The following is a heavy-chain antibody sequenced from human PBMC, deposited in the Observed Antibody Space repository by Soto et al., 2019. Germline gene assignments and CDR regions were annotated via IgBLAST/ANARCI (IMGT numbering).Heavy chain of an antibody. CDR2: IYYSGST. J-gene: IGHJ3*02. Sequence: PGGSLRLSCAASGFTFRNYGMNWVRQPSGKGLEWIGSIYYSGSTYYNPSPKSRVTISVDTSKNHFSLKLSSGTAADTAVYYCARLGSMVTKSAAFDIWGQETMVTASS. V-gene: IGHV4-39*01. CDR1: GFTFRNYGMN. CDR3: ARLGSMVTKSAAFDI. D-gene: IGHD5-18*01.